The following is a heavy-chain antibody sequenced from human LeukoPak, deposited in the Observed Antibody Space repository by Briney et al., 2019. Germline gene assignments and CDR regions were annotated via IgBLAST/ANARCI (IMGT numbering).Heavy chain of an antibody. CDR3: ARVNFDRLPTVNYFDY. CDR2: ISSSGSTI. Sequence: GGALRLSCAASGFTFSSYEMNRVRQAPGQGPEWVSYISSSGSTIYYADSVKGRFTISRDNAKNSLYLQMNSLRAEDTAVYYCARVNFDRLPTVNYFDYWGQGTLVTVSS. CDR1: GFTFSSYE. V-gene: IGHV3-48*03. D-gene: IGHD3-9*01. J-gene: IGHJ4*02.